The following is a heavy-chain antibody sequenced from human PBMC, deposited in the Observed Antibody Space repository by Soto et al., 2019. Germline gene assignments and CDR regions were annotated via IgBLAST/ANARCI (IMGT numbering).Heavy chain of an antibody. CDR1: GDVFRSYG. Sequence: SVKVSCKASGDVFRSYGINWVRQAPGQGLEWMGGIIPISGTTNYAQKFQGRVAITADESTDTVYMELSRLRPEDTAVYFCARVRCFNGLCHTADYGMDVWGQGTTVTVSS. J-gene: IGHJ6*02. CDR2: IIPISGTT. V-gene: IGHV1-69*13. CDR3: ARVRCFNGLCHTADYGMDV. D-gene: IGHD2-8*01.